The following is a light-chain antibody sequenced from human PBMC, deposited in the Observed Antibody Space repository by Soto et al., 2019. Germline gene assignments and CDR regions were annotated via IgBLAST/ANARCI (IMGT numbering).Light chain of an antibody. CDR1: SSDVGGYDY. Sequence: QSALTQPASVSGSPGQSVTISCTGASSDVGGYDYVSWYQQHPGKAPKLILYEVNNRPSGVSNHFSGSKSGNTASLIISGLQADDEADYYCSSYSTTSTLVFGSGTKLTLL. J-gene: IGLJ1*01. V-gene: IGLV2-14*01. CDR2: EVN. CDR3: SSYSTTSTLV.